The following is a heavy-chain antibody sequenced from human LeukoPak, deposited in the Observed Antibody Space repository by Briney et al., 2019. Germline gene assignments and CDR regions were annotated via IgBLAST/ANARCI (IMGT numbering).Heavy chain of an antibody. D-gene: IGHD3-22*01. CDR3: AKNPGDSSGYYYLYYFDY. CDR2: ISGSGGST. J-gene: IGHJ4*02. V-gene: IGHV3-23*01. Sequence: PGGYLRLSCAASGFTFSSYAMSWVRQAPGKGLEWVSAISGSGGSTYYADSVKGRFTISRDNSKNTLYLQMNSLRAEDTAVYYCAKNPGDSSGYYYLYYFDYWGQGTLVTVSS. CDR1: GFTFSSYA.